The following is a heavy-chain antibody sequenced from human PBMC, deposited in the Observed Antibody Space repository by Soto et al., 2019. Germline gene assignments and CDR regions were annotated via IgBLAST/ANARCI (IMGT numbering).Heavy chain of an antibody. J-gene: IGHJ6*02. CDR3: AREKTPMSPHYFYYGMDV. CDR2: VYSGGGT. D-gene: IGHD3-9*01. V-gene: IGHV4-59*01. Sequence: PSXTLSLTCTVSGGTLRGYSWSWVRQSPVNGLEWIGYVYSGGGTNYSPSFMGRVTISVDTTDNQFSLKLNSVTAADTAVYYCAREKTPMSPHYFYYGMDVWGQGTTVTVS. CDR1: GGTLRGYS.